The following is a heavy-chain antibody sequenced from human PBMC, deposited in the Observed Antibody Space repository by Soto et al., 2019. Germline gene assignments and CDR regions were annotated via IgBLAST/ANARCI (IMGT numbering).Heavy chain of an antibody. Sequence: ASVKVSCKASGYTFTAYYLYWVRQAPGQGLEWVGRINRKSGDTSSAQRFQGRVTMTRDPYTRTAYLELRRLRSDDTDFYFSPTFKQAPGGIALWGQGISVTLS. CDR2: INRKSGDT. V-gene: IGHV1-2*05. J-gene: IGHJ1*01. CDR1: GYTFTAYY. CDR3: PTFKQAPGGIAL. D-gene: IGHD2-8*02.